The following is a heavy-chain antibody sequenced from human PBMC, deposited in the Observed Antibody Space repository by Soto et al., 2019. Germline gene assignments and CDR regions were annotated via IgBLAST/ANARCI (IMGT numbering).Heavy chain of an antibody. D-gene: IGHD6-19*01. CDR3: ARGLRILQWLHPDYYYYYGMDV. CDR1: GYTFTSYD. CDR2: MNPNSGTT. J-gene: IGHJ6*02. Sequence: QVQLVQSGAEVKKPGASVKVSCKASGYTFTSYDINWVRQATGHGLEWMGWMNPNSGTTGYAQKFQGRVTMTRNTAINTAYMELSSLRSEDTAVDYCARGLRILQWLHPDYYYYYGMDVWGQGTTVTVSS. V-gene: IGHV1-8*01.